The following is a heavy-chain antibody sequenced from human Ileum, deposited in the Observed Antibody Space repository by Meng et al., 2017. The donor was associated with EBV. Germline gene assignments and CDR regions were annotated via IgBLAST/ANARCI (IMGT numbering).Heavy chain of an antibody. CDR3: ARNVPGTSAYYD. J-gene: IGHJ4*02. CDR2: IYYSGST. V-gene: IGHV4-28*01. D-gene: IGHD3-22*01. CDR1: GYSISSTNW. Sequence: QVQPQESGPRLVKPSDTLSLTFAVSGYSISSTNWWGWNRQPTGKGLEWIGYIYYSGSTSYNPSLKSRVTMSVDTSKNQFSLNLNSVTAVDTAVYYCARNVPGTSAYYDWGQGTLVTVSS.